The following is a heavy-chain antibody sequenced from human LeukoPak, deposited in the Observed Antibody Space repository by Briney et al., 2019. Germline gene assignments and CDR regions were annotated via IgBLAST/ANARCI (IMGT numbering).Heavy chain of an antibody. CDR1: GGSISSGSYY. V-gene: IGHV4-61*02. J-gene: IGHJ4*02. D-gene: IGHD6-19*01. CDR3: ARGRIGPGWTFFDY. Sequence: PSETLSLTCTVSGGSISSGSYYWSWIRQPAGKGLEWIGRIYTSGSTNYNPSLKSRVTISVDTSKNQFSLKLSSVTAADTAVYYCARGRIGPGWTFFDYWGQGTLVTVSS. CDR2: IYTSGST.